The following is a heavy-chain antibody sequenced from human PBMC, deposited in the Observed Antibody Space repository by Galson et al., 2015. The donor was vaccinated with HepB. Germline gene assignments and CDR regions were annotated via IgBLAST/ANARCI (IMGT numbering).Heavy chain of an antibody. CDR1: GYTFTSYD. J-gene: IGHJ5*02. Sequence: SVKVSCKASGYTFTSYDINWVRQAPGQGLEWMGGIIPIFGTANYAQKFQGRVTITAAKSTSTAYMELSSLRSEDTAVYYCARDWGGTNWFDPWGQGTLVTVSS. CDR3: ARDWGGTNWFDP. D-gene: IGHD7-27*01. CDR2: IIPIFGTA. V-gene: IGHV1-69*06.